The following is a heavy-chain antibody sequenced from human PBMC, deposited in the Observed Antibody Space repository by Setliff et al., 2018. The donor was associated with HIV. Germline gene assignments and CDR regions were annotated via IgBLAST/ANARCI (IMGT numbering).Heavy chain of an antibody. CDR1: GGSIGSYH. Sequence: KPSETLSLTCNVSGGSIGSYHWAWIRQPPGKGLEWIGYIYTSGSTNYNPSLKSRVTISVDTSKNQFSLKLSSVTAADTAVYYCARMGATPGYWFDPWGQGTLVTVSS. CDR3: ARMGATPGYWFDP. V-gene: IGHV4-4*08. D-gene: IGHD1-26*01. CDR2: IYTSGST. J-gene: IGHJ5*02.